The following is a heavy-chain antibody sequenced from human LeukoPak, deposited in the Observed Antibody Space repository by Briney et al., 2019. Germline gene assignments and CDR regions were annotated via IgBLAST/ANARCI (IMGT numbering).Heavy chain of an antibody. J-gene: IGHJ4*02. D-gene: IGHD5-18*01. V-gene: IGHV5-51*01. CDR2: IDPSDSET. CDR3: ARQTAMGRSGDY. Sequence: GESLKISCTASGYSFTNYWIGWVRQMPGKGLAWMGIIDPSDSETRYTPSFQGQVTISADKSLRTAYLQWNSLKASDTAMYYCARQTAMGRSGDYWGQGTLVIVSS. CDR1: GYSFTNYW.